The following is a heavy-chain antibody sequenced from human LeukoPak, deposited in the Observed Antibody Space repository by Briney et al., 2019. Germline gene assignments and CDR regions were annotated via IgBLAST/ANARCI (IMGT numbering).Heavy chain of an antibody. J-gene: IGHJ6*03. D-gene: IGHD6-13*01. CDR3: ARHNRIAAAGTAFHYYFYMDC. V-gene: IGHV5-51*01. CDR1: GYRFTSYW. Sequence: GGSLKISCKGSGYRFTSYWSGGVGQMPGKGLEGMGIIYPGDSDTRYSPSFQGQVTISADKYISTPYLQWSSLKASDTAMYYSARHNRIAAAGTAFHYYFYMDCWGKGTTVTVSS. CDR2: IYPGDSDT.